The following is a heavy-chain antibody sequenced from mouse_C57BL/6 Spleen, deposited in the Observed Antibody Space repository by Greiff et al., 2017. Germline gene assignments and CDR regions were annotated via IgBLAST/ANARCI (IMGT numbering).Heavy chain of an antibody. J-gene: IGHJ2*01. D-gene: IGHD1-1*01. Sequence: EVMLVESGGGLVKPGGSLKLSCAASGFTFTSYAMSWVRQTPEKRLEWVATISDGGSYTYYPDNVKVRFTISRDNAKNNLYLQMSHLKSEDTAMYYWAREGKLLRYFDYWGQGTTLTVSS. V-gene: IGHV5-4*01. CDR3: AREGKLLRYFDY. CDR1: GFTFTSYA. CDR2: ISDGGSYT.